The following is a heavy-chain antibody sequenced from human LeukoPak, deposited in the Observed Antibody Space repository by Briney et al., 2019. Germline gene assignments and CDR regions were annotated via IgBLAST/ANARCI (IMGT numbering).Heavy chain of an antibody. Sequence: QPGGSLRLSCAASGFTFSSYEMNWVRQAPGKGLEWVSYISSSGSTIYYADSVKGRFTISRDNAKNSLYLQMNSLRAEDTAVYYCARENNRYCSGGSCYYLDYWGQGTLVTVSS. CDR1: GFTFSSYE. J-gene: IGHJ4*02. D-gene: IGHD2-15*01. V-gene: IGHV3-48*03. CDR3: ARENNRYCSGGSCYYLDY. CDR2: ISSSGSTI.